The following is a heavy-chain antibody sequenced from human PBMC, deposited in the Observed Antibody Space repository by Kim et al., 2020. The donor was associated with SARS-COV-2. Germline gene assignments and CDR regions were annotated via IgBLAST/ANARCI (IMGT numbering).Heavy chain of an antibody. D-gene: IGHD1-26*01. J-gene: IGHJ4*02. Sequence: GGSLRLSCAASGFTFSSYGMHWVRQAPGKGLEWVAVIWYDGSNKYYADSVKGRFTISRDNSKNTLYLQMNSLRAEDTAVYYCARDQGIVGASEDGYYFDYWGQGTLVTVSS. CDR2: IWYDGSNK. CDR1: GFTFSSYG. V-gene: IGHV3-33*01. CDR3: ARDQGIVGASEDGYYFDY.